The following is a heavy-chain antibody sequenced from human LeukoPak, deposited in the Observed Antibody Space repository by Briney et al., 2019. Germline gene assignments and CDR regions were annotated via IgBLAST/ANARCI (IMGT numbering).Heavy chain of an antibody. D-gene: IGHD3-9*01. Sequence: GESLKISCKGSGYSFTSHWIAWVRQMPGKGLEWMGIMYPGESDTRYSPSFQGQVTISADKSISTAYLQWSSLKASDTAMYYCARHRVGGGSLRYFDWHYYYGMDVWGQGATVTVSS. V-gene: IGHV5-51*01. CDR3: ARHRVGGGSLRYFDWHYYYGMDV. J-gene: IGHJ6*02. CDR1: GYSFTSHW. CDR2: MYPGESDT.